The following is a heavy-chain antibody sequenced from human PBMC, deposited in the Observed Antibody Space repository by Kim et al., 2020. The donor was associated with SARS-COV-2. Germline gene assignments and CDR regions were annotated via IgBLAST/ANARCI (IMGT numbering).Heavy chain of an antibody. CDR2: IKQDGTEK. D-gene: IGHD5-12*01. J-gene: IGHJ4*02. CDR1: GFTFSNYW. Sequence: LSLTCAASGFTFSNYWMNWVRQAPGKGLEWVANIKQDGTEKYYVDSVKGRFTVSRDNAKNSVYLQVSSLRAEDTAVYYCASGYDSGYWGQGTLVTVS. V-gene: IGHV3-7*03. CDR3: ASGYDSGY.